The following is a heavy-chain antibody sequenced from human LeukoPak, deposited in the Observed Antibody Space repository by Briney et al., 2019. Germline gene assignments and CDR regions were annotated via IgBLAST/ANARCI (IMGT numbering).Heavy chain of an antibody. D-gene: IGHD2-2*01. CDR3: AGLVVPVTYYFDY. V-gene: IGHV5-51*01. CDR1: GYSFTSYW. J-gene: IGHJ4*02. Sequence: GESLKISCRGSGYSFTSYWIGWVRQMPGKGLEWMGIIYPGDSDTRYSPSFQGQVTISADKSISTAYLQWSSLKASDAAMYYCAGLVVPVTYYFDYWGQGTLVTVSS. CDR2: IYPGDSDT.